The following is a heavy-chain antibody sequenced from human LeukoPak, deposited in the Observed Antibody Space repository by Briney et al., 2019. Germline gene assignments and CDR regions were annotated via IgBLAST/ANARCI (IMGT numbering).Heavy chain of an antibody. D-gene: IGHD1-14*01. CDR3: ARAPDGVVDY. CDR2: IHPNSGGA. V-gene: IGHV1-2*02. J-gene: IGHJ4*02. CDR1: GFTFTAYF. Sequence: GASVKVSCKASGFTFTAYFIYWVRQAPGQGLEWMGWIHPNSGGANYAQKFQGRVTMTSDTSISTAYMELSRLRSDDTAVYYCARAPDGVVDYWGQGTLVTVSS.